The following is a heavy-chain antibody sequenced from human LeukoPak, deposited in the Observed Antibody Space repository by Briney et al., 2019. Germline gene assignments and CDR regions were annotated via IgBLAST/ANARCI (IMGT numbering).Heavy chain of an antibody. D-gene: IGHD1-1*01. CDR1: GGSFSGYY. Sequence: SETLSLTCAVYGGSFSGYYWSWIRQPPGKRLEWIGEINHSGSSNYNPSLKSRVTISVDTSKNQFSLKLSSVTAADTAIYYCAGGDDSHQGTPARPDHWGQGKKVTVSS. J-gene: IGHJ5*02. CDR3: AGGDDSHQGTPARPDH. V-gene: IGHV4-34*01. CDR2: INHSGSS.